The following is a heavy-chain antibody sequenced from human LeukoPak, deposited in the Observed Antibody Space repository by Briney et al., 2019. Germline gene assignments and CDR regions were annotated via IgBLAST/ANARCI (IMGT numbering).Heavy chain of an antibody. D-gene: IGHD1-26*01. V-gene: IGHV3-48*03. Sequence: GGSLRLSCATSGFTFSNYEMSCVRQTPGKGLEWVSYISSSGSSTYYADSMKGRFTISRDNAKSSLCLQTDSLRAGDTAVYYCAREDGSQLDYWGRGTLVTVSS. CDR3: AREDGSQLDY. J-gene: IGHJ4*02. CDR1: GFTFSNYE. CDR2: ISSSGSST.